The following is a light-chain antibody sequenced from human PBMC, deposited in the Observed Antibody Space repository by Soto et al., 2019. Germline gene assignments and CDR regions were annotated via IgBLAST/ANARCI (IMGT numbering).Light chain of an antibody. CDR3: MQALQTPT. CDR2: LGS. V-gene: IGKV2-28*01. Sequence: VMTQSPLSLPVTAGDPASISCRSSQSLLHSNGYNYLDWYLQKPGQSPQLLIYLGSNRASGVPDRFSGSGSGTDFTLKISRVEAEDVGVYYCMQALQTPTFGQGTKVDIK. J-gene: IGKJ1*01. CDR1: QSLLHSNGYNY.